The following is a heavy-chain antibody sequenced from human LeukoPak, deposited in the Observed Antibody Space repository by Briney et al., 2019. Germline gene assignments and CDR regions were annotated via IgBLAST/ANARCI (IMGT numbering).Heavy chain of an antibody. V-gene: IGHV4-4*02. CDR2: IYHSGST. D-gene: IGHD1-26*01. Sequence: SETLSLTCAVSGGSISSSNWWSWVRQPPGQGLEWIGEIYHSGSTNYNSSLKSRVTISVDKSKNQFSLKLSSVTAADTAVYYCARGGASSIPLDYWGRGTLVTVSS. CDR3: ARGGASSIPLDY. CDR1: GGSISSSNW. J-gene: IGHJ4*02.